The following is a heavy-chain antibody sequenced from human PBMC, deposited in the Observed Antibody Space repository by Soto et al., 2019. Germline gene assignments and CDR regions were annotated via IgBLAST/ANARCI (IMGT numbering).Heavy chain of an antibody. CDR2: IYYSGST. V-gene: IGHV4-59*11. D-gene: IGHD2-15*01. CDR1: GGSTSSHY. Sequence: SEILSLTCTVSGGSTSSHYWSWIRQPPGKGLEWIGYIYYSGSTNYNPSLKSRVTMSLNTSKNQFSLKLSSVTAADTAVYYCARDLGYCSGRTCYYFDYWGQGTLVTVSS. J-gene: IGHJ4*02. CDR3: ARDLGYCSGRTCYYFDY.